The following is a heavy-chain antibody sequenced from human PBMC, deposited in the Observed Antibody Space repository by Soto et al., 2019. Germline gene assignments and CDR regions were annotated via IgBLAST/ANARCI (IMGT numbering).Heavy chain of an antibody. CDR1: GFTFSSYS. CDR2: ISSSSSYI. V-gene: IGHV3-21*01. Sequence: PGGSVKLSCAASGFTFSSYSMNWVRQAPGKGLEWVSSISSSSSYIYYADSVKGRFTISRDNAKNSLYLQMNSLRAEDTAVYYCARDSDSSGWPRVFDYWGQGTLVTVSS. D-gene: IGHD6-19*01. J-gene: IGHJ4*02. CDR3: ARDSDSSGWPRVFDY.